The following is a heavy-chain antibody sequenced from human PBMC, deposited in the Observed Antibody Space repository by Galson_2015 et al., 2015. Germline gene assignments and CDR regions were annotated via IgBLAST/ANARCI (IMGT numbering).Heavy chain of an antibody. D-gene: IGHD3-3*01. Sequence: SVKVSCKASGYTFTSYAMHWVRQAPGQRLEWMGWINAGNGNTKYSQKFQGRVTITRDTSASTAYMELSSLRSEDTAVYYCARSLQLDYREWFRKLVIPNWFDPWGQGTLVTVSS. CDR1: GYTFTSYA. CDR2: INAGNGNT. J-gene: IGHJ5*02. V-gene: IGHV1-3*01. CDR3: ARSLQLDYREWFRKLVIPNWFDP.